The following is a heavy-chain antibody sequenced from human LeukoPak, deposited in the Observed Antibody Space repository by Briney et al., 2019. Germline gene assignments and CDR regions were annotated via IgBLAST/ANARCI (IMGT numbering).Heavy chain of an antibody. CDR2: IYYSGST. CDR1: GGSISSSSYY. V-gene: IGHV4-39*01. D-gene: IGHD6-13*01. Sequence: SETLSLTCTVSGGSISSSSYYWGWIRQPPGKGLEWIGSIYYSGSTYYNPSLKSRVTISVDTSKNQFSLKLSSVTAADTAVYYCARAPRTAANFDYWGQGTLVTVSS. CDR3: ARAPRTAANFDY. J-gene: IGHJ4*02.